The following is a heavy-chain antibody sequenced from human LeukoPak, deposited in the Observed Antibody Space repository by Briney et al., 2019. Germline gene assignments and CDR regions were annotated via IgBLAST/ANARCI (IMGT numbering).Heavy chain of an antibody. CDR3: ARDASGDSYYYYYMDV. V-gene: IGHV3-7*01. CDR1: GFTFTTYW. J-gene: IGHJ6*03. CDR2: IKQDGTER. Sequence: GGSLRLSCAASGFTFTTYWMSWVRQAPGKGLEWVANIKQDGTERYYVDSVKGRFTISRDNAKNSLYLQMNSLRAEDTAVYYCARDASGDSYYYYYMDVWGKGTTVTVSS. D-gene: IGHD4-17*01.